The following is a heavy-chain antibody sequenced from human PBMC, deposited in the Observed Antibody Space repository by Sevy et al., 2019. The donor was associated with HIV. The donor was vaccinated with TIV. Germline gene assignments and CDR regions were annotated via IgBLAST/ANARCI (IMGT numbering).Heavy chain of an antibody. CDR3: STDPIIVLMVTDGMDV. J-gene: IGHJ6*02. CDR2: IKASPDGGTT. V-gene: IGHV3-15*01. D-gene: IGHD2-8*01. CDR1: GFTFSYAW. Sequence: GGYLRLSCAASGFTFSYAWMSWVRQAPGKGLEGVGRIKASPDGGTTDYAAPVKGRFTISRDDSKNTLYLQMNSLKTEGTAVYYCSTDPIIVLMVTDGMDVWGQGTTVSVSS.